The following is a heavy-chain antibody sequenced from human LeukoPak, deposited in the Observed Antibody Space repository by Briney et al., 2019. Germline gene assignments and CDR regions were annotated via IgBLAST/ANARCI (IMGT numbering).Heavy chain of an antibody. J-gene: IGHJ3*02. D-gene: IGHD6-13*01. CDR1: GFTFSSYG. CDR2: IWYGGSNK. Sequence: GRSLRLSCAASGFTFSSYGMHWVRQAPGKGLEWVAVIWYGGSNKYYADSVKGRFTISRDNSKNTLYLQMNSLRAEDTAVYYCAKDRLNVVSSWNAFDIWGQGTMVTVSS. V-gene: IGHV3-30*18. CDR3: AKDRLNVVSSWNAFDI.